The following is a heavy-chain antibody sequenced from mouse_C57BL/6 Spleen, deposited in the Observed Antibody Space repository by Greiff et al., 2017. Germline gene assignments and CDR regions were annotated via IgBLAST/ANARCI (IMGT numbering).Heavy chain of an antibody. J-gene: IGHJ2*01. V-gene: IGHV14-4*01. CDR1: GFNIKDDY. D-gene: IGHD2-4*01. CDR2: IDPENGDT. CDR3: TGLRRGY. Sequence: EVTLVESGAELVRPGASVKLSCTASGFNIKDDYMHWVKQRPEQGLEWIGWIDPENGDTEYASKFQGKATITADTSSNTAYLQLSSLTSEDTAVYYCTGLRRGYWGQGTTLTVSS.